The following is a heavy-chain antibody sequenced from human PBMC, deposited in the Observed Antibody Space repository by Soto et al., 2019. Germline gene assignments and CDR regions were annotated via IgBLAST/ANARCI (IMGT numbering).Heavy chain of an antibody. CDR3: AKNPGYYYDSTGYHFDY. D-gene: IGHD3-22*01. J-gene: IGHJ4*02. CDR1: EFTFSNYA. CDR2: ISYGGGTT. Sequence: GGSVRLSCAASEFTFSNYAMGWVRQAPGKGLEWVSAISYGGGTTYYADSVKGRFTISRDNSKNTLYLQMNSLRAEDTAVYYCAKNPGYYYDSTGYHFDYWGQGTLVTVSS. V-gene: IGHV3-23*01.